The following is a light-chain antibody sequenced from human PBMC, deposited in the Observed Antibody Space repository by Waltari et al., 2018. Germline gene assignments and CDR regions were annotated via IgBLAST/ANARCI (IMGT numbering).Light chain of an antibody. CDR1: QSSSDY. CDR2: AAS. Sequence: DIQMTQSPSSLSASVGDRVTITCRASQSSSDYLNWYQQKPGKAPKLLIYAASTLQSGVPSRFSGSGSGTDFALTISSLQPEDFATYYCQQYNSYPWTFGQGTKVEIK. CDR3: QQYNSYPWT. J-gene: IGKJ1*01. V-gene: IGKV1-39*01.